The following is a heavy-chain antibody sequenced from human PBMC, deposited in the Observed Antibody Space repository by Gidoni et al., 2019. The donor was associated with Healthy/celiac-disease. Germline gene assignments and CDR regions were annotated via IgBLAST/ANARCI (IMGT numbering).Heavy chain of an antibody. V-gene: IGHV3-9*01. J-gene: IGHJ3*02. CDR2: ISWNSGSI. CDR3: AKDISPEWEPKNAFDI. Sequence: EVQLVESGGGLVQPGRSLRLSCAASGFTFEDYAMHWVRQAPGKGLEWVSGISWNSGSIGYADSVKGRFTISRDNAKNSLYLQMNSLRAEDTALYYCAKDISPEWEPKNAFDIWGQGTMVTVSS. D-gene: IGHD1-26*01. CDR1: GFTFEDYA.